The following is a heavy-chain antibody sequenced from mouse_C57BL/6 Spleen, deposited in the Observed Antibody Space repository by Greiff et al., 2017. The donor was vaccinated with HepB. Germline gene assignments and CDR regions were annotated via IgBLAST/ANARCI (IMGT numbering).Heavy chain of an antibody. D-gene: IGHD2-1*01. V-gene: IGHV1-74*01. CDR1: GYTFTSYW. CDR2: IHPSVSDT. Sequence: QVQLKQPGAELVKPGASVKVSCKASGYTFTSYWMHWVKQRPGPGLEWIGRIHPSVSDTNYNQKFKGNATLTVDKSSSTAYMQLSILTSEDSAVYYCAILDLLWGYGYWGQGTTLTVSS. J-gene: IGHJ2*01. CDR3: AILDLLWGYGY.